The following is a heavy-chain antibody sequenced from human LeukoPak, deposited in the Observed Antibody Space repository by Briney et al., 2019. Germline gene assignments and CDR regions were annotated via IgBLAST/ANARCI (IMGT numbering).Heavy chain of an antibody. D-gene: IGHD3-22*01. CDR1: GYTLTELS. V-gene: IGHV1-24*01. Sequence: ASVKVSCKVSGYTLTELSIHWVRQAPGKGLERMGGFDPENGDTIYAQKFQGRVTMTTDTSTSTAYMELRSLRSDDTAVYYCARDIRYDSSGYYYYWFDSWGQGTLVTVSS. J-gene: IGHJ5*01. CDR3: ARDIRYDSSGYYYYWFDS. CDR2: FDPENGDT.